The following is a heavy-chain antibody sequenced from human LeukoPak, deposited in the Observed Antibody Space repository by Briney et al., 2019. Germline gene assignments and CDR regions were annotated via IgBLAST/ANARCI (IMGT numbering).Heavy chain of an antibody. CDR2: IIPILGIA. CDR1: GGTFSSYA. CDR3: ARDRMIVVVHTAFDI. Sequence: ASVKVSCKASGGTFSSYAISWVRQAPGQGLEWMGRIIPILGIANYAQKFQGRVTITADKSTSTAYMELSSLRSEDTAVYYCARDRMIVVVHTAFDIWGQGTVVTVSS. D-gene: IGHD3-22*01. J-gene: IGHJ3*02. V-gene: IGHV1-69*04.